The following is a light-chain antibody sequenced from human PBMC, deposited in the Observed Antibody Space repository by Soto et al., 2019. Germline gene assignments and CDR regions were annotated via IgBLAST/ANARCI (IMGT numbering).Light chain of an antibody. CDR3: QQYNSYSYT. Sequence: DIQMTQSPSTLSASVGDRVTITCRASQNINRRLAWYQQRPGKAPQLLIYKASNLESGVPTRFSGSGSGTEFTLTISSLQPDDFATYYCQQYNSYSYTFGQGTKVDIK. J-gene: IGKJ2*01. CDR1: QNINRR. V-gene: IGKV1-5*03. CDR2: KAS.